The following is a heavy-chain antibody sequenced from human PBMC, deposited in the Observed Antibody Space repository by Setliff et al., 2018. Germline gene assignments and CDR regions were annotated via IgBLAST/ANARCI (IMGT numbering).Heavy chain of an antibody. D-gene: IGHD4-17*01. CDR1: GFTFSSYS. CDR3: ARWTTAFDY. Sequence: PGGSLRLSCAASGFTFSSYSMNWVRQAPGKGLEWVSYISSSSSTIYYADSVKGRFTISRDNAKNSLYLQMNSLRAEDTAVYYCARWTTAFDYWGQGTLVTVSS. CDR2: ISSSSSTI. V-gene: IGHV3-48*01. J-gene: IGHJ4*02.